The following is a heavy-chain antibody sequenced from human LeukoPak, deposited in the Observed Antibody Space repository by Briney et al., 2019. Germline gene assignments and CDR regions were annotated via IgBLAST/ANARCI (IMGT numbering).Heavy chain of an antibody. CDR2: IYYSGST. CDR1: GGSISSYY. D-gene: IGHD3-3*01. V-gene: IGHV4-59*01. Sequence: PWETLSLTCTVSGGSISSYYWSWIRQPPGKGLEWIGYIYYSGSTNYNPSLKSRVTISVDTSKNQFSLELSSVTAADTAVYYCARASRLRFLEWPPLTGGSGSYYYFDYWGQGTLVTVSS. J-gene: IGHJ4*02. CDR3: ARASRLRFLEWPPLTGGSGSYYYFDY.